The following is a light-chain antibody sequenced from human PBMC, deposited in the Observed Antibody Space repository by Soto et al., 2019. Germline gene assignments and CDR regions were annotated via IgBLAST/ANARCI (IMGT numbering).Light chain of an antibody. CDR3: QQYGSSRWT. J-gene: IGKJ1*01. V-gene: IGKV3-20*01. CDR2: GAS. CDR1: QSVSSSY. Sequence: EIVLTQSPGTLSSSPGERAILSCRASQSVSSSYLAWYQQKPGQAPRLLIYGASSRATGIPDRFSGSGSGTDFTLTISRLEPEDFAVYYCQQYGSSRWTFGQGTKVDI.